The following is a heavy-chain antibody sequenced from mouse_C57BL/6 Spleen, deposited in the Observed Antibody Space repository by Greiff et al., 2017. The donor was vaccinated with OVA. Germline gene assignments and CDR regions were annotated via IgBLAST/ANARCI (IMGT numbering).Heavy chain of an antibody. CDR3: ARDGSRYYFDY. CDR1: GYTFTSYW. D-gene: IGHD1-1*01. V-gene: IGHV1-50*01. J-gene: IGHJ2*01. CDR2: IDPSDSST. Sequence: QVQLKQPGAELVKPGASVKLSCKASGYTFTSYWMQWVKQRPGQGLEWIGEIDPSDSSTNYNQKFKGKATLTVDTSSSTAYMQLSSLTSEDSAVYYCARDGSRYYFDYWGQGTTLTVSS.